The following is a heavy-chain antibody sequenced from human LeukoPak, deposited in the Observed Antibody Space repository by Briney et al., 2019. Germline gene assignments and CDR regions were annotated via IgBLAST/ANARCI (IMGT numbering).Heavy chain of an antibody. V-gene: IGHV4-30-4*01. J-gene: IGHJ5*02. D-gene: IGHD3-22*01. Sequence: PSQTLSLTCTVSGGSISSGDYYWSWIRQPPGKGLEWIAYMYYRGSTHYNPSLKSRVTMSADTSKNQLSLKLSSVTAADTAVYYCARPYYYDSRIDPWGQGILVTVSS. CDR1: GGSISSGDYY. CDR2: MYYRGST. CDR3: ARPYYYDSRIDP.